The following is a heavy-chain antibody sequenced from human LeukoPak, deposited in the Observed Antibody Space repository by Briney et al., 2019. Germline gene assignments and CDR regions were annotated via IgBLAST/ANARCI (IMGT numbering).Heavy chain of an antibody. CDR3: VRDGRVGGDFDH. J-gene: IGHJ4*02. D-gene: IGHD1-26*01. Sequence: GASVTVSCKASGYTFTSYGFSWVRQAPGQGLELMGWSATKNGNTVYAQNVQGRVTMTTDTSTSTATMELRSLRSDYTAVYYCVRDGRVGGDFDHWGQGTLVTVSS. CDR1: GYTFTSYG. CDR2: SATKNGNT. V-gene: IGHV1-18*01.